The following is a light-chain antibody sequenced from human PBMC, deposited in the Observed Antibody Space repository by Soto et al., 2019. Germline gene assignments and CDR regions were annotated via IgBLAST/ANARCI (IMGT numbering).Light chain of an antibody. V-gene: IGKV3-11*01. CDR1: QSVSVH. CDR2: DAS. CDR3: VQRTTWPWT. J-gene: IGKJ1*01. Sequence: EIVLTQSPGTLSLSPGERATLSCRASQSVSVHLAWYQQKPGQAPRLLIYDASNRATGIPARFSGSGSGTGFTLTISSLEPEDFAVYHCVQRTTWPWTCGQGSKVEIK.